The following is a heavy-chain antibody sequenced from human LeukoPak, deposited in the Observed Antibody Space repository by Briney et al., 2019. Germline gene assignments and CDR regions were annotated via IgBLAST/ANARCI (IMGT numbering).Heavy chain of an antibody. Sequence: SETLSLTCTVSGGSISSYYWSWIRQPPGKGLEWIGYNYYSGSTNYNPSLKSRVTISVDTSKNQFSLKLSSVTAADTAVYYCASSKGSSGFDYWGQGTLVTVSS. CDR2: NYYSGST. CDR1: GGSISSYY. V-gene: IGHV4-59*01. CDR3: ASSKGSSGFDY. J-gene: IGHJ4*02. D-gene: IGHD3-22*01.